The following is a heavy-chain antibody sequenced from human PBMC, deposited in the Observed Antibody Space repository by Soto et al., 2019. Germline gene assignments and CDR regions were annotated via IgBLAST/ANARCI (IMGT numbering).Heavy chain of an antibody. CDR3: ASERGGWYSAVHTVYGY. Sequence: QVPLVQSGAEVKKPGASVKVSCKASGYTFTSYGISWVRQAPGQGLEWMGWISAYNGNTNYAQKLQGRVTMTTDTTTSTAYMERRSLRSNDTAVYYCASERGGWYSAVHTVYGYWGQGTLVTVSS. D-gene: IGHD6-19*01. CDR2: ISAYNGNT. V-gene: IGHV1-18*01. J-gene: IGHJ4*02. CDR1: GYTFTSYG.